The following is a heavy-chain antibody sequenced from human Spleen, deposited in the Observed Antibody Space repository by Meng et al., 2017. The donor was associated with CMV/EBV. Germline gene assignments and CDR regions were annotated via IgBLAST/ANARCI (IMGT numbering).Heavy chain of an antibody. CDR1: GYSFSNYW. D-gene: IGHD2-2*02. CDR2: IYPADSDI. CDR3: ARVGGYCSSTGCYRGDWFDP. V-gene: IGHV5-51*01. Sequence: GGSLRLSCQGSGYSFSNYWIGWVRQMPGKGLEWMGIIYPADSDIRYNPSFEGQVTISADKSISTAYLQWTSLKASDTAMYYCARVGGYCSSTGCYRGDWFDPWGQGTLVTVSS. J-gene: IGHJ5*02.